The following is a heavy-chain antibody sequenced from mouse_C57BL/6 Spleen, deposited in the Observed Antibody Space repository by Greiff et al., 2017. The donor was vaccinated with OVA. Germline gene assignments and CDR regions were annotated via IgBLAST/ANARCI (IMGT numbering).Heavy chain of an antibody. J-gene: IGHJ3*01. V-gene: IGHV5-12*01. CDR3: ATGDYDWLAY. Sequence: EVQVVASWGGLVQPGGSLKLSCAASGFTFRDYYMYWVRQTPEKRLEWVAYISNGGGSTYYPDTVKGRFTISRDNAKNTLYLQMSRLKSEDTAMYYCATGDYDWLAYWGQGTLVTVSA. CDR2: ISNGGGST. D-gene: IGHD2-4*01. CDR1: GFTFRDYY.